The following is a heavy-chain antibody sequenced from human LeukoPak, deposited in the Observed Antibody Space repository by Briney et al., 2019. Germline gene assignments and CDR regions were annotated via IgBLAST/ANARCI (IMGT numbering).Heavy chain of an antibody. J-gene: IGHJ6*03. Sequence: PGGSLRLSCASSGFTFSDYNMGWIRQAPGKGLEWVSSISRSGSTKYYADSVKGRFTISRDNAKNSLFLQMNSLRAEDTAVYYCARVLRYCSGGNCYSGGLGYMDVWGKGTTVTISS. CDR3: ARVLRYCSGGNCYSGGLGYMDV. V-gene: IGHV3-11*01. CDR1: GFTFSDYN. CDR2: ISRSGSTK. D-gene: IGHD2-15*01.